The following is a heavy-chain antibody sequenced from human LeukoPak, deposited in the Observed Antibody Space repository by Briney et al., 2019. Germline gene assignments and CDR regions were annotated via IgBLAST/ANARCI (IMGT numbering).Heavy chain of an antibody. D-gene: IGHD6-13*01. CDR1: GFTLNTND. CDR3: AKGSLGSWYYFDY. V-gene: IGHV3-53*01. J-gene: IGHJ4*02. Sequence: GGSLRLSCAASGFTLNTNDMNWVRQAPGKGLEWVSIMYPWGSAFYTDSVKGRLTISRDNAKNSLYLQMNSLRAEDTAVYYCAKGSLGSWYYFDYWGQGTLVTVSS. CDR2: MYPWGSA.